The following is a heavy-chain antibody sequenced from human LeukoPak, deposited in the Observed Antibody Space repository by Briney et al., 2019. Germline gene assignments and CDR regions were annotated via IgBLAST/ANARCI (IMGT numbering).Heavy chain of an antibody. V-gene: IGHV1-69*13. D-gene: IGHD2-2*01. CDR3: ARVAGYCSSTSCYEAPFYYYGMDV. Sequence: SVKVSCKVSGGTFSSYAISWVRQAPGQGLEWMGGIIPIFGTANYAQKFQGRVTITADESTSTAYMELSSLRSEDTAVYYCARVAGYCSSTSCYEAPFYYYGMDVWGQGTTVTVSS. CDR1: GGTFSSYA. J-gene: IGHJ6*02. CDR2: IIPIFGTA.